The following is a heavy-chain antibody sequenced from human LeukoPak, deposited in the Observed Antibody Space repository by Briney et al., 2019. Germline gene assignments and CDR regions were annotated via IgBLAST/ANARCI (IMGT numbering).Heavy chain of an antibody. CDR3: ARLSIAAAVQGPDYTDDY. J-gene: IGHJ4*02. CDR2: IYYSGST. D-gene: IGHD6-13*01. Sequence: PSETLSLTCSVSGGSISSSSYYWGWIRQPPGKGLEWIGSIYYSGSTYYNPSLKSRVIISVDTSKNQFSLKLSSVTAADTAVYYCARLSIAAAVQGPDYTDDYWGQGTLVTVSS. V-gene: IGHV4-39*07. CDR1: GGSISSSSYY.